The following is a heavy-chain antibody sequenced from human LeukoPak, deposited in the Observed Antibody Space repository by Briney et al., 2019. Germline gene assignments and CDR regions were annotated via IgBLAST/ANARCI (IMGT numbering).Heavy chain of an antibody. CDR2: ISGNNGNT. D-gene: IGHD1-26*01. V-gene: IGHV1-18*01. CDR3: ATVRWELPSLNY. Sequence: ASVKVSCKASGYAFTSCHVSWVRQAPGQGLEWMGWISGNNGNTQYAQKFQGRVTMTTDTSTSTAYMELRSLRSDDTAVYCCATVRWELPSLNYWGQGTLVTVSS. CDR1: GYAFTSCH. J-gene: IGHJ4*02.